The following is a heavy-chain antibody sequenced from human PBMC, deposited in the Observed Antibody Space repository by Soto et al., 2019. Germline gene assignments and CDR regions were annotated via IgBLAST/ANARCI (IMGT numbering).Heavy chain of an antibody. D-gene: IGHD2-2*01. Sequence: QVQLVESGGGVVQPGRSLRLSCAASGFTFSSYGMHWVRQAPGKGLEWVAVISYDGSNKYYADSVKGRFTISRDNSKNTLYLQMNSLRDEDTAVYYCATVPADHNYYGMDVWGQGTTVTVTS. CDR3: ATVPADHNYYGMDV. J-gene: IGHJ6*02. V-gene: IGHV3-30*03. CDR2: ISYDGSNK. CDR1: GFTFSSYG.